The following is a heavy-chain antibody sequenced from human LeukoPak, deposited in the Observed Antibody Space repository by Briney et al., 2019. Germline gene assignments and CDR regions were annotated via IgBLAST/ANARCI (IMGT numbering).Heavy chain of an antibody. J-gene: IGHJ4*02. CDR1: GSPINSYY. D-gene: IGHD3-10*01. Sequence: SETLSLTCTVSGSPINSYYWSWIRQPPGKGLEWIGHIYYSGSTNYNPSLKSRVTISLDTSRKQFSLKLSSVTAADTAVYYCARAMRHYYGSGSYLHYWGQGTLVTVSS. CDR3: ARAMRHYYGSGSYLHY. V-gene: IGHV4-59*12. CDR2: IYYSGST.